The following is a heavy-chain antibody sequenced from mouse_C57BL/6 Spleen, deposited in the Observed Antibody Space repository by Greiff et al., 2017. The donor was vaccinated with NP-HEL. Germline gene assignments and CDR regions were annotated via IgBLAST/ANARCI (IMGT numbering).Heavy chain of an antibody. V-gene: IGHV1-82*01. D-gene: IGHD4-1*01. CDR3: ARFDGTRFAY. CDR2: ISPGDGDT. Sequence: QVQLQQSGPELVKPGASVKISCKASGYAFSSSWMNWVKQRPGKGLEWIGRISPGDGDTNYNGKFKGKATLTADKSSSTAYMQLSSLTSEDSAVYFCARFDGTRFAYWGQGTLVTVSA. CDR1: GYAFSSSW. J-gene: IGHJ3*01.